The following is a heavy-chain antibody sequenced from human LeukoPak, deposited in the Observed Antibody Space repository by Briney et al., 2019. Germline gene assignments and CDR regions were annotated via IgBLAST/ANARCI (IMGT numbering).Heavy chain of an antibody. CDR1: GGSISNKY. J-gene: IGHJ4*02. CDR3: ARGRSGLLLMSPYFDY. CDR2: IYYSGST. V-gene: IGHV4-59*12. D-gene: IGHD3-22*01. Sequence: SETLSLTCTVSGGSISNKYWSWIRQPPGKGLEWIGYIYYSGSTNYNPSLKSRVTISLDTSKNQFSLKLSSVTAADTAVYYCARGRSGLLLMSPYFDYWGQGTLVTVSS.